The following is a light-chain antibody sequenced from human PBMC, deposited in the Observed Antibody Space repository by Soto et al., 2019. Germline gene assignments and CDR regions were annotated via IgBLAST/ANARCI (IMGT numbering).Light chain of an antibody. CDR2: EAS. CDR3: QQRGNLPYT. CDR1: QSASGY. J-gene: IGKJ2*01. V-gene: IGKV3-11*01. Sequence: EIVLTQSPATLSLSPGERATLSCRASQSASGYLAWYQQKPGQAPMLLIYEASNRATGIPARFSGSGSGTDFTLTISSLEPEDFAVYYCQQRGNLPYTFGQGTNLEIK.